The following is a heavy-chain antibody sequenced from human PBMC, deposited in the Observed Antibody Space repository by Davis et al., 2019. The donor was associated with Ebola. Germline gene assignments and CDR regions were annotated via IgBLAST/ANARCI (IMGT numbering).Heavy chain of an antibody. CDR2: INGDGSHA. J-gene: IGHJ4*02. Sequence: PGGSLRLSCVASGFTFSNFWMHWVRQAPGKGLVWLSRINGDGSHADYAGSVKGRFTISRDNAKNSLYLQMNSLRAEDTAVYYCARGIAAAGYFDYWGQGTLVTVSS. V-gene: IGHV3-74*01. CDR1: GFTFSNFW. CDR3: ARGIAAAGYFDY. D-gene: IGHD6-13*01.